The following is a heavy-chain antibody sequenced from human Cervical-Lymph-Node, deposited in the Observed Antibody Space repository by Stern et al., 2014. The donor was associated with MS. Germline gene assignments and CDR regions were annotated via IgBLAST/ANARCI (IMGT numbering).Heavy chain of an antibody. Sequence: VQLVEYGGGVVQPGRSLRLSCAASGFSFSRYAMHWVRQAPGQGLEWVALIWYDGSNPYYADSVTGRFTISRDNFKNTLYLQMNSLRAEDTAVYYCASAYSSSHYYFDYWGQGTLVTVSS. J-gene: IGHJ4*02. CDR1: GFSFSRYA. CDR3: ASAYSSSHYYFDY. V-gene: IGHV3-33*01. CDR2: IWYDGSNP. D-gene: IGHD6-13*01.